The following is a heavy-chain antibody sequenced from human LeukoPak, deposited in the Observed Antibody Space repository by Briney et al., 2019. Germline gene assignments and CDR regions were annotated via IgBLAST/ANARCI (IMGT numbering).Heavy chain of an antibody. V-gene: IGHV4-39*07. Sequence: SQTLSLTCTVSGGSISSGGYYWGWIRQPPGKGLEWIGSIYHSGSTYYNPSLKSRVTISVDTSKNQFSLKLSSVTAADTAVYYCARVLLSNYDFWSGYSNWFDPWGQGTLVTVSS. D-gene: IGHD3-3*01. J-gene: IGHJ5*02. CDR2: IYHSGST. CDR3: ARVLLSNYDFWSGYSNWFDP. CDR1: GGSISSGGYY.